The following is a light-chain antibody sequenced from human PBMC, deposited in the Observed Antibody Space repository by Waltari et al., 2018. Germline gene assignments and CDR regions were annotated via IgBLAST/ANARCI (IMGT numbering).Light chain of an antibody. V-gene: IGKV2-30*02. CDR2: RVS. CDR1: QSLVHSDGNTY. Sequence: DVVMTQSPLSLPVTLGQPASISCRSSQSLVHSDGNTYLNWFQQRPGQSPRRLFYRVSNRDSGVPDRFSGGGSGTDFTLKSTRVEAEDVGVYYCRQGTHWPWTFGQGTKVEIK. CDR3: RQGTHWPWT. J-gene: IGKJ1*01.